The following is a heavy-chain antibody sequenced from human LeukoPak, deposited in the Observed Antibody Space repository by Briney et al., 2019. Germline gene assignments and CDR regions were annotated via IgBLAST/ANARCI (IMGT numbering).Heavy chain of an antibody. J-gene: IGHJ4*02. D-gene: IGHD3-10*01. CDR1: GGSISSYY. CDR3: ARDRTYGPLAYFDS. CDR2: IYYSGST. V-gene: IGHV4-59*12. Sequence: TSETLSLTCTVSGGSISSYYWSWIRQPPGKGLEWIGYIYYSGSTNYNPSLKSRVTISVDTSKNQFSLKLASVTAADSAVYYCARDRTYGPLAYFDSWGQGILVIVSS.